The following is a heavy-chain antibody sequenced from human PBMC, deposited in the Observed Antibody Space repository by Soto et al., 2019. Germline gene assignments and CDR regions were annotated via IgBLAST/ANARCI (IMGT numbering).Heavy chain of an antibody. D-gene: IGHD2-2*01. Sequence: SQTLSLTCAISGDSVSSNSAAWNWIRQSPSRGLEWLGRTYYRSKWYNDYAVSVKSRITINPDTSKNQFSLQLNSVTPEDTAVYYCERDQYCSSTSCNYYYGMDVWGQGTTVNVSS. CDR3: ERDQYCSSTSCNYYYGMDV. J-gene: IGHJ6*01. CDR1: GDSVSSNSAA. CDR2: TYYRSKWYN. V-gene: IGHV6-1*01.